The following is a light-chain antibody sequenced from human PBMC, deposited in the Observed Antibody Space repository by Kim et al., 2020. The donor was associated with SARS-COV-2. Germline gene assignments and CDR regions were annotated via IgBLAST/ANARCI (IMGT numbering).Light chain of an antibody. CDR2: DTS. CDR1: QSIGRW. V-gene: IGKV1-5*03. CDR3: QQSNGR. Sequence: STLPASVGGRVIIPGRASQSIGRWLAWLQQKPGKAPKVLIYDTSSLESGVPSRFSGSGSGTEFTLTISSLQPEDFATYYSQQSNGRFGQGTKLEI. J-gene: IGKJ2*03.